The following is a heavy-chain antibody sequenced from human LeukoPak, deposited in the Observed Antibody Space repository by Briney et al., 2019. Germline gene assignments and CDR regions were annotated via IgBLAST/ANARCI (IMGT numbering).Heavy chain of an antibody. J-gene: IGHJ6*03. Sequence: PSETLSLTCTVSGDSISSYYWSWIRQPPGKGLEWIGYIYYSGSTNYNPSLKSRVTISVDTSKNQFSLKLSSVTAADTAVYYCARATYYYYYMDVWGKGTTVTVSS. CDR2: IYYSGST. CDR3: ARATYYYYYMDV. CDR1: GDSISSYY. V-gene: IGHV4-59*01.